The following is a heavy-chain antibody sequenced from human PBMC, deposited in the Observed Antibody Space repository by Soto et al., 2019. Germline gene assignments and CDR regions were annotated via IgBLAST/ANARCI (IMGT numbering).Heavy chain of an antibody. V-gene: IGHV4-30-4*01. CDR2: IYYSGST. D-gene: IGHD6-13*01. J-gene: IGHJ5*02. CDR1: GGSISSGGYS. CDR3: ASTSWYEFDL. Sequence: SETLSLTCAVSGGSISSGGYSWSWIRQPPGKGLEWIGYIYYSGSTYYNPSLKSRVTISVDTSKNQFSLKLSSVTAADTAVYYCASTSWYEFDLWGQGTLVTVSS.